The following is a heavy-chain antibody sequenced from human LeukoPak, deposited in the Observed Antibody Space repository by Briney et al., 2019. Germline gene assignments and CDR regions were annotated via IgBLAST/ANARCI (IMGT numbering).Heavy chain of an antibody. V-gene: IGHV3-74*01. CDR1: GFTFSSYW. J-gene: IGHJ4*02. CDR2: INSDGKRT. CDR3: ARDGLGGYGDYVRVY. Sequence: PGGSLRLSCAASGFTFSSYWMHWVRHAPGKGLVWVSRINSDGKRTIYADSVKGRFTISRDNAKNTLYLQMNSLRAEDTAVYYCARDGLGGYGDYVRVYWGQGTLVTVSS. D-gene: IGHD4-17*01.